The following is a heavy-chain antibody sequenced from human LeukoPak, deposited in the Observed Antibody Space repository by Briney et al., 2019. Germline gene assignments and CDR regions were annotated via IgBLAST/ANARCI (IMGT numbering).Heavy chain of an antibody. D-gene: IGHD2-15*01. CDR3: ASGGSYYYYGMDV. CDR1: GGSVSSGSYY. J-gene: IGHJ6*02. V-gene: IGHV4-61*01. CDR2: IYYSGST. Sequence: TSETLSLTCTVSGGSVSSGSYYWSWVRQPPGKGLEWIGYIYYSGSTNYSPSLKSRVTISVDTSKNQFSLKLSSVTAADTAVYYCASGGSYYYYGMDVWGQGTTVTVSS.